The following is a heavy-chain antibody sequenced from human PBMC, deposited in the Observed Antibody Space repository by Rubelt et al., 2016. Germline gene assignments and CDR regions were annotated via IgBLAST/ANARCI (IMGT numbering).Heavy chain of an antibody. CDR3: ATAQWELHRLYAFDI. D-gene: IGHD1-26*01. Sequence: VHLVQSGAEVKKPGASVKVSCKGSGFILSEASMYWVRQAPGRGLEWMGGFDPGDGQTTYVQKFQGRVTMTADTSTGTAYMELSSLRSEDTALYYCATAQWELHRLYAFDIWGQGTMVTVSS. CDR2: FDPGDGQT. J-gene: IGHJ3*02. V-gene: IGHV1-24*01. CDR1: GFILSEAS.